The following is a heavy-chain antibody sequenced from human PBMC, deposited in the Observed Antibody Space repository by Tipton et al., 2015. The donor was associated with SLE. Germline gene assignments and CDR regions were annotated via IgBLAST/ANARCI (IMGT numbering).Heavy chain of an antibody. CDR2: IYYSGRT. CDR1: GVSFSDYS. Sequence: TLSLTCTVSGVSFSDYSWSWVRQPPGKGLEWMGYIYYSGRTYYNPSLESRVTISVDTSKNQFSLQLTSVTAADTAVYYCARDRTVRGPGWFDPWGQGTLVTVSS. D-gene: IGHD3-10*01. CDR3: ARDRTVRGPGWFDP. J-gene: IGHJ5*02. V-gene: IGHV4-59*12.